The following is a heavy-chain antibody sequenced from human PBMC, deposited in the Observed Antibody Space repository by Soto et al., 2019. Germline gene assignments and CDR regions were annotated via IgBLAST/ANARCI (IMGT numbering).Heavy chain of an antibody. CDR3: ARRVKLANWYFDL. CDR2: IYPGDSDT. CDR1: GYSFTSYW. J-gene: IGHJ2*01. Sequence: GESLKISCKGSGYSFTSYWIGWGRQMPGKGLEWMGIIYPGDSDTRSSPSFQSQVTISADKAISTAYLQWSSLKASDTAISYLARRVKLANWYFDLWGRGTLVTVSS. V-gene: IGHV5-51*01.